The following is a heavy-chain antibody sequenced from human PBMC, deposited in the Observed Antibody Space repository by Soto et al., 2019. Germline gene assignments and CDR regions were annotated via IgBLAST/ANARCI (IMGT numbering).Heavy chain of an antibody. J-gene: IGHJ5*02. V-gene: IGHV4-59*08. CDR3: ARYSGYEGLRFDP. CDR1: GGSISSYY. D-gene: IGHD5-12*01. Sequence: SETLSLTCTVSGGSISSYYWSWIRQPPGKGLEWIGYIYYSGSTYYNPSLKSRVTISVDTSKNQFSLKLSSVTAADAAVYYCARYSGYEGLRFDPWGQGTLVTVSS. CDR2: IYYSGST.